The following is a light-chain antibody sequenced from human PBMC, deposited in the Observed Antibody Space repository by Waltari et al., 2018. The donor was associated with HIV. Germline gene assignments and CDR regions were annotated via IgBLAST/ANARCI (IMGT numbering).Light chain of an antibody. CDR2: DDS. CDR3: QVWDSSSDHRGV. V-gene: IGLV3-21*02. CDR1: NIGSKS. Sequence: SYVLTQPPSVSVALGQTARITCGGNNIGSKSVHWYQQKPGKAPGLVVYDDSDRPSGIPERFSGSNSGNTATLTISGVEAGDEADYFCQVWDSSSDHRGVFGGGTKLTVL. J-gene: IGLJ3*02.